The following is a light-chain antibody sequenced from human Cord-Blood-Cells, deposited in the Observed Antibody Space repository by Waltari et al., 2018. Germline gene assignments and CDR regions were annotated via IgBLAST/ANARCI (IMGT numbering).Light chain of an antibody. CDR2: DVS. CDR1: QSVSSY. CDR3: QQRSNWPYT. J-gene: IGKJ2*01. Sequence: IVLTQSPATLSLSPGERTTLSCRASQSVSSYLAWYQQKPGQAPRLLIYDVSNRATGIPARFSGSGSGTDFTLTISSLEPEDFAVYYCQQRSNWPYTFGQGTKLEIK. V-gene: IGKV3-11*01.